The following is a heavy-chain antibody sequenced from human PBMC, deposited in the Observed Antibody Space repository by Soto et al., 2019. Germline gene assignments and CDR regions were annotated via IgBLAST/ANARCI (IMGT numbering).Heavy chain of an antibody. V-gene: IGHV1-69*12. Sequence: QVQLVQSGAEVKKPGSSVKVSCKASGGTFSTYAISWVRQAPGQGLEWMGGIIPIFGTADYAQKVQGRVKITADESTSTAYMELSSLRSQDTAVYYCARHPGRPYYYYGMDVWGQGTTVTVSS. CDR2: IIPIFGTA. J-gene: IGHJ6*02. CDR1: GGTFSTYA. CDR3: ARHPGRPYYYYGMDV. D-gene: IGHD2-15*01.